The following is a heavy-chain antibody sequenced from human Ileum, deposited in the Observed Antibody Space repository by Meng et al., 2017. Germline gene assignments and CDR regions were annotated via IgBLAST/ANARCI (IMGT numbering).Heavy chain of an antibody. J-gene: IGHJ1*01. Sequence: GESLKISCGGSGFIFNSYAMSWVRQAPGKGLEWVSTIRGSGDKTYYADSVKGRFTISRDNSKNTLFLQMDSLRAEDTAVYYCARAQYFDSTGCEYFQYWGQGTLVTVSS. CDR1: GFIFNSYA. CDR2: IRGSGDKT. D-gene: IGHD3-22*01. V-gene: IGHV3-23*01. CDR3: ARAQYFDSTGCEYFQY.